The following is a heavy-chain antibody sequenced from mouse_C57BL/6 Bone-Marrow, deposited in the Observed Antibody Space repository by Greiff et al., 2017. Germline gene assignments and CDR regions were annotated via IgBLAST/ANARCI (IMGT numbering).Heavy chain of an antibody. J-gene: IGHJ1*03. Sequence: EVKLVESEGGLVQPGSSMKLSCTASGFTFSDYYMAWVRQVPEKGLEWVANINYDGSSTYYLDSLKSRFIISRDTAKNILYLQMSSLKSEDTATYYRARYCYRYFDVWGTGATVTVST. CDR2: INYDGSST. CDR3: ARYCYRYFDV. CDR1: GFTFSDYY. V-gene: IGHV5-16*01.